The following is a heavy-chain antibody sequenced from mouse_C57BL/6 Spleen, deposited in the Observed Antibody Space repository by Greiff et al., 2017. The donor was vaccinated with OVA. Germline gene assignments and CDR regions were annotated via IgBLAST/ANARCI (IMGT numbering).Heavy chain of an antibody. CDR2: ISDGGSYT. V-gene: IGHV5-4*03. CDR3: AGYYDFDV. CDR1: GFTFSSYA. D-gene: IGHD2-3*01. J-gene: IGHJ1*03. Sequence: EVKLQESGGGLVKPGGSLKLSCAASGFTFSSYAMSWVRQTPEKRLEWVATISDGGSYTYYPDNVKGRFTISRDNAKNNLYLQMSHLKSEDTAMYYCAGYYDFDVWGTGTTVTVSS.